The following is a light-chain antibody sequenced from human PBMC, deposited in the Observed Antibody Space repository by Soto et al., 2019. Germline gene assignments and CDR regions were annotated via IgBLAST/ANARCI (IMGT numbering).Light chain of an antibody. CDR1: SSNIWAGYD. CDR3: QFYDSSLSGSV. J-gene: IGLJ7*01. V-gene: IGLV1-40*01. CDR2: GNS. Sequence: QSVLTQPPSVSGAPGQRVTISCTGSSSNIWAGYDVHWYQQLPGTAPKLLIYGNSNRPSGVPDRFSGSKSGTSASLAITGLQAEDEADYYCQFYDSSLSGSVFGGGTQLTVL.